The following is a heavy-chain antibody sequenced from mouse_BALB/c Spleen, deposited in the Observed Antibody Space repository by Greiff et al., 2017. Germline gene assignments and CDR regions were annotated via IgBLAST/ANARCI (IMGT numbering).Heavy chain of an antibody. Sequence: VQLQESGPGLVQPSQSLSITCTVSGFSLTSYGVHWVRQSPGKGLEWLGVIWSGGSTDYNAAFISRLSISKDNSKSQVFFKMNSLQANDTAIYYCARKESYGSGLAYWGQGTLVTVSA. V-gene: IGHV2-2*02. D-gene: IGHD1-1*01. CDR2: IWSGGST. CDR3: ARKESYGSGLAY. CDR1: GFSLTSYG. J-gene: IGHJ3*01.